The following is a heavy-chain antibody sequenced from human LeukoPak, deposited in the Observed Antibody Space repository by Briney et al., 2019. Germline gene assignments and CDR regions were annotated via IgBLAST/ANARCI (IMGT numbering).Heavy chain of an antibody. CDR2: INEDGTIQ. CDR1: GFSISDCW. CDR3: ASRESSMARSH. J-gene: IGHJ4*01. D-gene: IGHD3-10*01. V-gene: IGHV3-7*01. Sequence: PGGSLRLSCAASGFSISDCWMNWVRLVPGKGLEWVANINEDGTIQDYVASVRGRFTISRNNAKNSLYLQMNSLGAEDTAVYYCASRESSMARSHWGHGTLVTVS.